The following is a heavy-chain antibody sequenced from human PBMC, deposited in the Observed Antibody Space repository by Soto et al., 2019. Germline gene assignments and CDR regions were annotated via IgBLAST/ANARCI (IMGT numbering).Heavy chain of an antibody. CDR1: CFIISGLS. Sequence: FIRLCCTASCFIISGLSMRWIRKNKSKGLERVVARSLAGSNKCYADSVKGRFTISRDNAKNTMYLQMNSLRAQATSVYYPARDRGGSSHVYKLYYDRYAMAVRGQGTTVTVSS. J-gene: IGHJ6*02. D-gene: IGHD2-15*01. V-gene: IGHV3-30*03. CDR3: ARDRGGSSHVYKLYYDRYAMAV. CDR2: RSLAGSNK.